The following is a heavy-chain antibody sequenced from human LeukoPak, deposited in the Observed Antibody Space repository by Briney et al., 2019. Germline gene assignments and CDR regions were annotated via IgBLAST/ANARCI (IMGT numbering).Heavy chain of an antibody. V-gene: IGHV3-21*01. CDR3: ASGRGFGELLWPH. D-gene: IGHD3-10*01. Sequence: GGSLRLSCAASGFPFSSYSMNWVRQAPGKGLEWVSSISSSSSYIYYADSVKGRFTISRDNAKNSLYLQMNSLRAEDTAVYYCASGRGFGELLWPHWGQGTLVTVSS. CDR1: GFPFSSYS. CDR2: ISSSSSYI. J-gene: IGHJ4*02.